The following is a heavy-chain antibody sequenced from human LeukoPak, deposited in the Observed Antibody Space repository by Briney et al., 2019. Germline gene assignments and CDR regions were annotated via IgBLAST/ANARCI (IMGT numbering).Heavy chain of an antibody. Sequence: GGSLRLSCAASGFTFSSYEMNWVRQAPGKGLEWVSYISSSGSTIYYADSVKGRFTISRDNAKNSLYLQMNSLRAEDTAVYYCARSGSSGWYSHFDYWGQGTLVTVSS. D-gene: IGHD6-19*01. J-gene: IGHJ4*02. CDR2: ISSSGSTI. CDR3: ARSGSSGWYSHFDY. V-gene: IGHV3-48*03. CDR1: GFTFSSYE.